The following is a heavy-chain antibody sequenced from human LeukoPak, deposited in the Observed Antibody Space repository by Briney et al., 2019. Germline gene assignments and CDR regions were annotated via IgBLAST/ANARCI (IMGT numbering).Heavy chain of an antibody. V-gene: IGHV1-2*02. CDR3: ARDPRRGSGSYGYYYYSMDV. J-gene: IGHJ6*03. Sequence: ASVKVSCKASGYTFTGYYMHWVRQAPGQGLEWMGWINPNSGGTNYAQKFQGRVTMTRDTSISTAYMELSRLRSDDTAVYYCARDPRRGSGSYGYYYYSMDVWGKGTTVTVSS. CDR1: GYTFTGYY. D-gene: IGHD3-10*01. CDR2: INPNSGGT.